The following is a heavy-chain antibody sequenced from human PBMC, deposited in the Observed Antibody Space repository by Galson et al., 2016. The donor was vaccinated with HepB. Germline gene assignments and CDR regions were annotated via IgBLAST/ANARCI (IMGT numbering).Heavy chain of an antibody. J-gene: IGHJ4*02. CDR3: TRCRTSCSTFDY. CDR1: GFTFNNAW. V-gene: IGHV3-15*01. CDR2: IKRKTDGGTT. D-gene: IGHD2-2*01. Sequence: SLRLSCAVSGFTFNNAWMSWVRQAPGKGLEWVGRIKRKTDGGTTDYAAPVKGRFTISRDDSKNTLYLQMNSLKAEDTAVYYCTRCRTSCSTFDYWGQGTLVTVSS.